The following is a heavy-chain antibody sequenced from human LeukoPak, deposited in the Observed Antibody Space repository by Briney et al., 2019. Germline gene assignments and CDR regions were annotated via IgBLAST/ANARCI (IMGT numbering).Heavy chain of an antibody. V-gene: IGHV3-33*01. D-gene: IGHD6-13*01. Sequence: PGRSLRLSCAASGFTFSSYGMHWVRQAPGKGLEWVAVIWYDGGNKYYADSVKGRFTISRDNSKNTLYLQMNSLRAEDTAVYYCARANPRYSSSWYVLGWFDPWGQGTLVTVSS. CDR1: GFTFSSYG. J-gene: IGHJ5*02. CDR3: ARANPRYSSSWYVLGWFDP. CDR2: IWYDGGNK.